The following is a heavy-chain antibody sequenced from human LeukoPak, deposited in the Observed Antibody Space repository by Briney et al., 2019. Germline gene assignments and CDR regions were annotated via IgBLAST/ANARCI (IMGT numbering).Heavy chain of an antibody. CDR3: AASSGSGNYAYYFDY. D-gene: IGHD3-22*01. Sequence: GGSLGLSCAASGFSFSSRNMNWVRQAPGKGLEWVSYISASTSSIYYADSVKGRFTISRDIGKDSLYLQMNSLRAEDTAVYYCAASSGSGNYAYYFDYWGQGTLVTVSS. CDR2: ISASTSSI. V-gene: IGHV3-48*04. J-gene: IGHJ4*02. CDR1: GFSFSSRN.